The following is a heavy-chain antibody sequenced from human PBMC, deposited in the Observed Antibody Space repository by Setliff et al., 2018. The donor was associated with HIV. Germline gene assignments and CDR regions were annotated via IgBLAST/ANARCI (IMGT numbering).Heavy chain of an antibody. CDR3: ARDGGYSSTPAEYFQH. V-gene: IGHV3-30-3*01. Sequence: GSLRLSCAASGFTFSSYAMHWVRQAPGKGLEWVAVISYDGSNKYYADSVKGRFTISRDNSKNTLYLQMNSLRAEDTAVYYCARDGGYSSTPAEYFQHWGQGTLVAV. J-gene: IGHJ1*01. CDR2: ISYDGSNK. D-gene: IGHD6-13*01. CDR1: GFTFSSYA.